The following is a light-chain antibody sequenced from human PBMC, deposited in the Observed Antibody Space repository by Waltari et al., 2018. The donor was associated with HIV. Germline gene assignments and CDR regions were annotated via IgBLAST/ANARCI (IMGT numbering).Light chain of an antibody. Sequence: SSELTQDPAVSVALGQTVRITCQGDSLRSYHASWYQQKPGQAPVLGIYGKNNRPAGIPDRFSGSSSGNTASLTITGAQAEDEADYYCNSRDSSGNHLGVFGGGTKLTVL. CDR2: GKN. J-gene: IGLJ2*01. CDR3: NSRDSSGNHLGV. CDR1: SLRSYH. V-gene: IGLV3-19*01.